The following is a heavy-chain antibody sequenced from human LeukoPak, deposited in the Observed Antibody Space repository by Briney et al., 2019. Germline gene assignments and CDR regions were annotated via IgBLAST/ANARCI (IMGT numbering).Heavy chain of an antibody. D-gene: IGHD3-10*01. Sequence: SETLSLTCTVSGGSISSYYWSWLGQPPGKGLEGIGYIYYSGSTNYKPSLKSRVTISVDTSTNQFSLKLSSVTAADTAVYYCARGGYYGSGNDFRFDPWGQGTLVTVSS. CDR1: GGSISSYY. CDR3: ARGGYYGSGNDFRFDP. V-gene: IGHV4-59*01. J-gene: IGHJ5*02. CDR2: IYYSGST.